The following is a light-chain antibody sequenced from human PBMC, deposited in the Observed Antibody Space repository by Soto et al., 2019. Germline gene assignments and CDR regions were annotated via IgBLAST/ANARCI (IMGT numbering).Light chain of an antibody. CDR1: QSVLYSSTNKTY. CDR3: QQYESTPPT. Sequence: DIVMTQSPDSRAVSLGERATINCKSSQSVLYSSTNKTYLAWYQQRPGQPPKLLIYWASTRESGVPDRFSGSGSWTDFTLTITSLQAEDVAVYYCQQYESTPPTFGQGTKLEIK. CDR2: WAS. J-gene: IGKJ2*01. V-gene: IGKV4-1*01.